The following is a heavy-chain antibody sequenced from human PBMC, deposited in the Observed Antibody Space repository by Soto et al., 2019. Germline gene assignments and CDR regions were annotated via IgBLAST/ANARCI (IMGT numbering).Heavy chain of an antibody. Sequence: QVQLVQSGAEVKKPGSSVTVSCKASGGNFNNYAISWVRQAPAQGLQWMGGIIPIINTTHYAQKVQGRVTISADRGRTTVYMELPGLTSAASYTYVCAREPRGRDAFSVWGQGTVVTVSS. V-gene: IGHV1-69*06. CDR2: IIPIINTT. CDR3: AREPRGRDAFSV. J-gene: IGHJ3*01. D-gene: IGHD3-16*01. CDR1: GGNFNNYA.